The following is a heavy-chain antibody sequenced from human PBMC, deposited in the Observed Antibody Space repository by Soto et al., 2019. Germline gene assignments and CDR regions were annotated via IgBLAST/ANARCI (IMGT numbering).Heavy chain of an antibody. J-gene: IGHJ4*02. CDR3: ARIGPYCGGDCDPAFDF. Sequence: GGSLRFSCAASGFTFNTYGMTWVRQAPGKGLEWVSTVSGSGGGTYYADSVKGRFTISRVNSKNTMYLQMSNLRAEDTAVYFCARIGPYCGGDCDPAFDFWGLGTPVTVSS. CDR2: VSGSGGGT. CDR1: GFTFNTYG. D-gene: IGHD2-21*02. V-gene: IGHV3-23*01.